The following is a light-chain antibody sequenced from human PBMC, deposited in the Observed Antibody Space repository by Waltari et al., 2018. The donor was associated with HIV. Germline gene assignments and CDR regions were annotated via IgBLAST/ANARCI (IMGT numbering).Light chain of an antibody. Sequence: QSVLTQPPSVSGAPGQRVPISCTGSSSNIGAGYEVHWYQQLPGTAPKVLVYDNTNRPSGVPNRFSGSKSGASASLGITGLQAEDEADYYCQSYDSSLRGVLFGGGTKLTVL. CDR2: DNT. CDR3: QSYDSSLRGVL. CDR1: SSNIGAGYE. V-gene: IGLV1-40*01. J-gene: IGLJ2*01.